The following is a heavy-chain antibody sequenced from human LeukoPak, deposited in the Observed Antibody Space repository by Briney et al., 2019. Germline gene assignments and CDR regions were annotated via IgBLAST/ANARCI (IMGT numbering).Heavy chain of an antibody. CDR3: ASSLGYSGYDFDY. D-gene: IGHD5-12*01. CDR2: FDPEDGET. CDR1: GYTFTGYY. V-gene: IGHV1-24*01. J-gene: IGHJ4*02. Sequence: ASVKVSCKASGYTFTGYYMHWVRQAPGQGLEWMGGFDPEDGETIYAQKFQGRVAMTEDTSTDTAYMELSSLRSDDTAVYYCASSLGYSGYDFDYWGQGTLVTVSS.